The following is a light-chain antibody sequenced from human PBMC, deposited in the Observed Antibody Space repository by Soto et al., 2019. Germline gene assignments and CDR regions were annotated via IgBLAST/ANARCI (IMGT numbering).Light chain of an antibody. CDR1: QDMSNY. J-gene: IGKJ3*01. V-gene: IGKV1-16*02. Sequence: DIQMTQSPSSLSASVGDRVTITCRASQDMSNYLAWFQQKPGRPPKSLIYAASSLQSGVPSKFSGTGSGTDFTLTISSLQPEDFATYFCQQYNTYPFTFGPGTTVDIK. CDR3: QQYNTYPFT. CDR2: AAS.